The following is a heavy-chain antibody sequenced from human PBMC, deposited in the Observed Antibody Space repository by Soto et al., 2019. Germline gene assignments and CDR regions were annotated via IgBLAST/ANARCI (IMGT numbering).Heavy chain of an antibody. CDR3: ARDMERIQLWFGYYYYGMDV. CDR1: GDSVSSNSAA. Sequence: PSQTLSLTCAISGDSVSSNSAAWNWIRQSPSRGLEWLGRTYYRSKWYNDYAVSVKSRITINPDTSKNQFSLQLNSVTPEDTAVYYCARDMERIQLWFGYYYYGMDVWGQGTTVTV. J-gene: IGHJ6*02. CDR2: TYYRSKWYN. D-gene: IGHD5-18*01. V-gene: IGHV6-1*01.